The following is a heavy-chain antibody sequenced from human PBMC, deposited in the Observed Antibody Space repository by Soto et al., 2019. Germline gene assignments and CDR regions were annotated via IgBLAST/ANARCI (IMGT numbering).Heavy chain of an antibody. D-gene: IGHD5-18*01. CDR2: ISYDGSNK. CDR3: ARETFSVTAILAY. Sequence: QVQLVESGGGVVQPGRSLRLSCAASGFTFSSYAMHWVRQAPGKGLEWVAVISYDGSNKYYADSVKGRFTISRDNSKNTLYLQMNSLRAEDTAVYYCARETFSVTAILAYWGQGTLVTVSS. J-gene: IGHJ4*02. V-gene: IGHV3-30-3*01. CDR1: GFTFSSYA.